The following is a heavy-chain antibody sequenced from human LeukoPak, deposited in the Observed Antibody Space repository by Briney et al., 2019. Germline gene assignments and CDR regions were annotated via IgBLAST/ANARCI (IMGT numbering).Heavy chain of an antibody. V-gene: IGHV3-23*01. Sequence: AGGSLRRSCAASGFTFSSYAMSWVRQAPGKGLEWVSAISGSGGSTYYADVVKGRFTISRDNSKNTLYLQMNSMRAEDTAVYYCAKENLALGFDYWGQGTLVTVSS. D-gene: IGHD1-14*01. J-gene: IGHJ4*02. CDR2: ISGSGGST. CDR3: AKENLALGFDY. CDR1: GFTFSSYA.